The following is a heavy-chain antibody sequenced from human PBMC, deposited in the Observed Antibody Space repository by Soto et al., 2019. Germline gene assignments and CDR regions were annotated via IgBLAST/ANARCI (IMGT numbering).Heavy chain of an antibody. Sequence: QVQLVQSGAEVKKPGASVKVSCKASGYTFTSYCISWVRQAPGQGLVLMGRIRAYNGKTNYAQKLQGRVTMTTDTYTSTAYMELTSRRSGDTAVYYCARDILGYDDIWGSHWWFDPWGQRTLVTVAS. CDR3: ARDILGYDDIWGSHWWFDP. CDR2: IRAYNGKT. J-gene: IGHJ5*02. D-gene: IGHD3-16*01. V-gene: IGHV1-18*01. CDR1: GYTFTSYC.